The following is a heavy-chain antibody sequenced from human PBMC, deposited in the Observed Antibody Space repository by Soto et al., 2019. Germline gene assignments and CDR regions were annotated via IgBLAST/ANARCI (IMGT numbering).Heavy chain of an antibody. V-gene: IGHV4-4*02. J-gene: IGHJ4*02. Sequence: QVQLQESGPGLVKPSGTLSLTCAVSGGSISSSNWWSWVRQPTGKGLECIGEIYHSGSTNYNPSLKSRVYISVDNSKNQFSLKLISVTAADTAVYYCASLGTTVTTFDYWGQGTLVTVSS. CDR2: IYHSGST. CDR3: ASLGTTVTTFDY. CDR1: GGSISSSNW. D-gene: IGHD4-4*01.